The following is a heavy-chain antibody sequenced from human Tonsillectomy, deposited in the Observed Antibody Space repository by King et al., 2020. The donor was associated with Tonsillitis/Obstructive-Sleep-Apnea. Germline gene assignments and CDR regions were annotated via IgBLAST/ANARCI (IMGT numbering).Heavy chain of an antibody. D-gene: IGHD1-26*01. J-gene: IGHJ5*02. Sequence: TLQESGPTLVKPPQTLTLTCTFSGFSLSTSGVGVGWIRQPPGKALEWLALIYWDDDKRYSPSLKSRLTITKDTSKNQVALTMTNMDPVDTATYHCAHRRVSGSYWNNWFDTWGQGTPVTVSS. CDR2: IYWDDDK. CDR3: AHRRVSGSYWNNWFDT. V-gene: IGHV2-5*02. CDR1: GFSLSTSGVG.